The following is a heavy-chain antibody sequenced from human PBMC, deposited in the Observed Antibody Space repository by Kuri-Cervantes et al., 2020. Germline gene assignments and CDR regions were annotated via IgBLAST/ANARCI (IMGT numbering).Heavy chain of an antibody. CDR2: IYSGGST. J-gene: IGHJ4*02. Sequence: GESLKISCAASGFTVSSNYMSWVRQAPGKGLEWVSVIYSGGSTYYADSVKGRFTISRDNSKNTLYLQMNSLRAEVTAVYYCARIVGATRFFDYWGQGTLVTVSS. CDR1: GFTVSSNY. D-gene: IGHD1-26*01. CDR3: ARIVGATRFFDY. V-gene: IGHV3-66*01.